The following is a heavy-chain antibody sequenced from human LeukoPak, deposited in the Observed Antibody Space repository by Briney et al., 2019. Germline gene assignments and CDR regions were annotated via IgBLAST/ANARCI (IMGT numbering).Heavy chain of an antibody. D-gene: IGHD3-22*01. CDR1: GGSFSGYC. CDR3: ARVFYYDSSGFYGMDV. CDR2: INHSGST. J-gene: IGHJ6*02. V-gene: IGHV4-34*01. Sequence: SETLSLTCAVYGGSFSGYCWSWIRQPPGKGLEWIGEINHSGSTNYNPSLKSRVTISVDTSKNQFSLKLSSVTAADTAVYYCARVFYYDSSGFYGMDVWGQGTTVTVSS.